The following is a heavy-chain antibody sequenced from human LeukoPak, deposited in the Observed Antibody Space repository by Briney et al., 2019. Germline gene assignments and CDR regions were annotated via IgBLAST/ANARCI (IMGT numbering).Heavy chain of an antibody. V-gene: IGHV3-48*01. D-gene: IGHD4-17*01. Sequence: GGSLRLSCAAAGFTFSSYGMSWARQAPGKGLEWVSYISYSSSTIYYAESVKGSFTISRDNGKNSLYLKMNSLRAEDTAVYYCARDRLHYGEYEKTFDYWGQGTLVTVSS. CDR1: GFTFSSYG. CDR3: ARDRLHYGEYEKTFDY. CDR2: ISYSSSTI. J-gene: IGHJ4*02.